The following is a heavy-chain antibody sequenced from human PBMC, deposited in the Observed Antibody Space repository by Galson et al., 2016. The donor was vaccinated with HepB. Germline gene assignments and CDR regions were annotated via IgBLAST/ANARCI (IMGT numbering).Heavy chain of an antibody. J-gene: IGHJ4*02. Sequence: SLRLSCAASGFILRDHYMEWVRQAPGKGLEWVARSRNKARSYTTDYAASVKGRFTISRDNSKSTVYLQMNDLTIEDTAMYFCARDFSPYRELHYFDYWGQGTLVTVSS. D-gene: IGHD1-7*01. CDR3: ARDFSPYRELHYFDY. CDR2: SRNKARSYTT. V-gene: IGHV3-72*01. CDR1: GFILRDHY.